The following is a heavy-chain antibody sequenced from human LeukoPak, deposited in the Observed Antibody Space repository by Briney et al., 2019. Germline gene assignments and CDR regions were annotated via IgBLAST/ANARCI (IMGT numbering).Heavy chain of an antibody. CDR3: AKDKFLEWLLDAFDI. CDR2: ISGSGGST. D-gene: IGHD3-3*01. Sequence: GGSLRLSCAASGFTFRSHAMSWVCQAPGKGLEWVSAISGSGGSTYYADSVKGRFTISRDNSKNTLYLQMNSLRAEDTAVYYCAKDKFLEWLLDAFDIWGQGTMVTVSS. CDR1: GFTFRSHA. V-gene: IGHV3-23*01. J-gene: IGHJ3*02.